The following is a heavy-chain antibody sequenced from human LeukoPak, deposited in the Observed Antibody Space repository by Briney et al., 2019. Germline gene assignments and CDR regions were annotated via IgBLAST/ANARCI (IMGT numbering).Heavy chain of an antibody. CDR2: ISGSGGST. D-gene: IGHD1-7*01. CDR1: GFTFSSYA. Sequence: QAGGSLRLSCAASGFTFSSYAMSWVRQAPGKGLEWVSAISGSGGSTYYADSVKGRLTISRDNSKNTLYLQMNSLRAEDTAVYYCAKSMVLELPFYFNYWGQGTLVTVSS. V-gene: IGHV3-23*01. J-gene: IGHJ4*02. CDR3: AKSMVLELPFYFNY.